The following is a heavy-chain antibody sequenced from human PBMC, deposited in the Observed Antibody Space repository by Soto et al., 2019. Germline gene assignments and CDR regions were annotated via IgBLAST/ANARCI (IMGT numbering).Heavy chain of an antibody. Sequence: QVQLVQSGAEVKKPGSSVKVSCKASGGTFSSYAISWVRQAPGQGLEWMGGIIPIFGTANYAQKFQGRVTITADKSTSTAYMELSSLRSEDTAVYYCAREYKTYYDFWSDPRDYYYGMDVWGQGTTVTVSS. J-gene: IGHJ6*02. CDR1: GGTFSSYA. CDR3: AREYKTYYDFWSDPRDYYYGMDV. CDR2: IIPIFGTA. D-gene: IGHD3-3*01. V-gene: IGHV1-69*06.